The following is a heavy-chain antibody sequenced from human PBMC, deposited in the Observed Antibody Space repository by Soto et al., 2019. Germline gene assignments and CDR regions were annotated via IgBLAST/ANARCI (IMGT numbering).Heavy chain of an antibody. J-gene: IGHJ6*02. D-gene: IGHD5-18*01. CDR2: ISSSGSTI. CDR1: GFTFSSYE. CDR3: ARELPPDVDTAIYYYYYGMDV. V-gene: IGHV3-48*03. Sequence: PGGSLRLSCAASGFTFSSYEMNWVRQAPGKGLEWVSYISSSGSTIYYADSVKGRFTISRDNAKNSLYLQMNSLRAEDTAVYYCARELPPDVDTAIYYYYYGMDVWGQGTTVTVSS.